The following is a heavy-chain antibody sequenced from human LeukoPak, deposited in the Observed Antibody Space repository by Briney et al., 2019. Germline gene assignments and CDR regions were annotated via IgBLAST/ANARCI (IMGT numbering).Heavy chain of an antibody. CDR3: ARDLEQLVHYYYYGMDV. D-gene: IGHD6-6*01. J-gene: IGHJ6*02. CDR2: IIPIFGTA. Sequence: GASVKVSCTASGGTFSSYAISWVRQAPGQGLEWMGGIIPIFGTANYAQKFQGRVTITADESTSTAYMELSSLRSEDTAVYYCARDLEQLVHYYYYGMDVWGQGTTVTVSS. V-gene: IGHV1-69*13. CDR1: GGTFSSYA.